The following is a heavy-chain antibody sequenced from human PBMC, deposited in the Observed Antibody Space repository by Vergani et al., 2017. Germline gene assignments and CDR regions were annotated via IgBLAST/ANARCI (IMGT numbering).Heavy chain of an antibody. CDR1: DSSIMTNPY. J-gene: IGHJ6*02. CDR3: ARPRGSGGFFPSSYFYGMDV. V-gene: IGHV4-38-2*01. CDR2: IHHSGDT. Sequence: QVQLQESGPGLVKPSETLTLTCDVSDSSIMTNPYWGWFRQSPGKGLEWIGCIHHSGDTHYNSSLKSRVSISIVSTSKFSLSLTYVTAADTAIYYCARPRGSGGFFPSSYFYGMDVWGHGTTVTGSS. D-gene: IGHD3-10*01.